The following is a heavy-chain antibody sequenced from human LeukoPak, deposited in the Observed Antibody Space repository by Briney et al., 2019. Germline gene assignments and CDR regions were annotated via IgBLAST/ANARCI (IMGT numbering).Heavy chain of an antibody. CDR1: GGSISSSSYY. Sequence: PSETLSLICSVSGGSISSSSYYWGWIRQPPGKGLEWIGSIYYSGSTYYNPSLKSRVTISVDTSKKKFSLKLSSVTAADTAVYYCARVGNPLVTVFAWFDPWGQGTLVTVSS. D-gene: IGHD3-3*01. J-gene: IGHJ5*02. CDR3: ARVGNPLVTVFAWFDP. V-gene: IGHV4-39*01. CDR2: IYYSGST.